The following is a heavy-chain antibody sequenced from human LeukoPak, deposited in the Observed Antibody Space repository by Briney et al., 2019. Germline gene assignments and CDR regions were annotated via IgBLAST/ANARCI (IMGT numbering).Heavy chain of an antibody. J-gene: IGHJ5*02. CDR2: IIPIFGTA. Sequence: EASVKVSCTASGGTFSSYAISWVRQAPGQGLEWMGGIIPIFGTANYAQKFQGRVTITADESTSTAYMELSSLRSEDTAVYYCARALTGTGPPGWFDPWAREPWSPSPQ. CDR1: GGTFSSYA. CDR3: ARALTGTGPPGWFDP. V-gene: IGHV1-69*13. D-gene: IGHD1-7*01.